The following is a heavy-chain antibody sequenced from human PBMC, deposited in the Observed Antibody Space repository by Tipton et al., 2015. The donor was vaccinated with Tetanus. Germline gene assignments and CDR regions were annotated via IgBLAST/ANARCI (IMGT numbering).Heavy chain of an antibody. J-gene: IGHJ4*02. CDR2: VHYSGRT. D-gene: IGHD5-12*01. CDR1: GGPFSSYY. CDR3: DSSSGYPLLARFAY. V-gene: IGHV4-59*08. Sequence: TLSLTCAVSGGPFSSYYWTWIRQPPGKGLEWIGDVHYSGRTNYTPSLKSRVTISVDTSKNQFSLKLSSVTAADTAVYYCDSSSGYPLLARFAYWGRGPLVPFSS.